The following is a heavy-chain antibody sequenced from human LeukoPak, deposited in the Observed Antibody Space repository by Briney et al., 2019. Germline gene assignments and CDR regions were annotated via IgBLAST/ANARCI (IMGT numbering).Heavy chain of an antibody. D-gene: IGHD3-3*01. Sequence: SETLSLTCTVSGYSISSGYYWGWIRQPPGKGLEWIGSIYHSGSTYYNPSLKSRVTISVDTSKNQFSLKLSSVTAADTAVYYCARDLMYYDFWSGYYSDWYFDLWGRGTLVTVSS. CDR1: GYSISSGYY. CDR2: IYHSGST. CDR3: ARDLMYYDFWSGYYSDWYFDL. J-gene: IGHJ2*01. V-gene: IGHV4-38-2*02.